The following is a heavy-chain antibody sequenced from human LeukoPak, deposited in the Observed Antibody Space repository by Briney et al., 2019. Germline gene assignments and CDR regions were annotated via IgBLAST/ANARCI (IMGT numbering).Heavy chain of an antibody. CDR2: INHSGSP. J-gene: IGHJ4*02. Sequence: SETLSLTCAVSGESHSRFYWSRIRQSLGRGLEWIGEINHSGSPNYNPSLKSRVTISLDTSKNQFSLRVPSVTAADTAFYFCASSLTGYSSSLFLASWGPGTLVTVSS. CDR1: GESHSRFY. V-gene: IGHV4-34*01. CDR3: ASSLTGYSSSLFLAS. D-gene: IGHD6-13*01.